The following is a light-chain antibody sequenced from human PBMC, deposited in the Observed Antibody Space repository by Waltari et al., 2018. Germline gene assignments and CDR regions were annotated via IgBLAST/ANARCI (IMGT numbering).Light chain of an antibody. CDR1: QSISNC. CDR3: QQYDNYWT. J-gene: IGKJ1*01. Sequence: DIEMTQSPSTLSVSVGDRVTITCRASQSISNCLSWYQQKPGKAPKLLIYKASNLESGVPSMFSGSGSGTEFTLTISSLQPDDVATYYCQQYDNYWTFGQGTKVEI. V-gene: IGKV1-5*03. CDR2: KAS.